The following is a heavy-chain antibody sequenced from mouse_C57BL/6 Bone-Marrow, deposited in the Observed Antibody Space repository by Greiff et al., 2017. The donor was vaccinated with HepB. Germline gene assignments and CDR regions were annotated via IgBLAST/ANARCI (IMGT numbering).Heavy chain of an antibody. J-gene: IGHJ3*01. CDR3: AISTMRFAY. D-gene: IGHD2-4*01. Sequence: QVQLKESGAELVRPGASVKLSCKASGYTFTDYYINWVKQRPGQGLEWIARIYPGSGNTYYNEKFKGKATLTAEKSSSTAYMQLSSLTSEDSAVYFCAISTMRFAYWGQGTLVTVSA. V-gene: IGHV1-76*01. CDR2: IYPGSGNT. CDR1: GYTFTDYY.